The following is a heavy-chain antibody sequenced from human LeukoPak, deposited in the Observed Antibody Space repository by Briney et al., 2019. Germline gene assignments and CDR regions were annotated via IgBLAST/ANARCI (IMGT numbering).Heavy chain of an antibody. CDR1: GGSISSYY. V-gene: IGHV4-59*01. CDR3: ARASSDSWRTPRYFDY. CDR2: IYYSGST. D-gene: IGHD1-26*01. Sequence: SETLSLNCTVSGGSISSYYWSWIRQPPGKGLEWIGYIYYSGSTNYNPSLKSRVTISVDTSKNQFSLKLSSVTAADTAVYYCARASSDSWRTPRYFDYWGQGTLVTVSS. J-gene: IGHJ4*02.